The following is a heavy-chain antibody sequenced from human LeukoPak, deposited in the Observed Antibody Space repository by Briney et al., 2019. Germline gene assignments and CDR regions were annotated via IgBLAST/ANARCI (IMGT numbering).Heavy chain of an antibody. CDR2: IYWDDEK. Sequence: SGPTLVKPTQTLTLTCTFSGFSLSISGVGVGWIRQPPGKALEWLALIYWDDEKHYRPSLESRLTITKDTSSNQVVLTMTNMDPVDTATYYCAHRRDWFDPWGQGTLVTVSS. J-gene: IGHJ5*02. V-gene: IGHV2-5*02. CDR3: AHRRDWFDP. CDR1: GFSLSISGVG.